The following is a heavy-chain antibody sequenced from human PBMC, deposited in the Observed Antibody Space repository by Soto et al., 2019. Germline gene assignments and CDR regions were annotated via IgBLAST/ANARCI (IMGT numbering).Heavy chain of an antibody. CDR2: IRSKAYGGTT. V-gene: IGHV3-49*03. J-gene: IGHJ3*02. Sequence: GGSLRLSCTASGFTFGDYAMSWFRQAPGKGLEWVGFIRSKAYGGTTEYAASVKSRFTISRDESKSIAYLQMKNLKTEDTALFYCIREGTGTTVAHDAFDIWGQGTMVTVSS. D-gene: IGHD1-1*01. CDR1: GFTFGDYA. CDR3: IREGTGTTVAHDAFDI.